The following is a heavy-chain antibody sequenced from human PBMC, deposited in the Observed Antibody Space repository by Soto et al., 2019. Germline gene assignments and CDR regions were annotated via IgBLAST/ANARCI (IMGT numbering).Heavy chain of an antibody. CDR1: GFTVRSNY. CDR2: IYSGGST. Sequence: GSLRLSCEASGFTVRSNYMSWVRQAPGKGLEWVSVIYSGGSTYYADSVKGRFTISRDNSKNTLYLQMNSLRAEDTAVYYCARSSTSYGMDVWGQGTTVTVSS. J-gene: IGHJ6*02. V-gene: IGHV3-53*01. CDR3: ARSSTSYGMDV. D-gene: IGHD2-2*01.